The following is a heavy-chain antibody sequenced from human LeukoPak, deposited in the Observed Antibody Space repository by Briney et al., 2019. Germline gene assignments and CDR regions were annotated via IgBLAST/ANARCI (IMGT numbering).Heavy chain of an antibody. Sequence: SETLSLTCAVYGGSFSGYYWSWIRQPPGKGLEWIGEINHSGSTNYNPSLKSRVTISVDTSKNQFSLKLSSVTAADTAVYYCARAGDSSGYYYFDYWGQGPWSPSPQ. CDR1: GGSFSGYY. CDR2: INHSGST. CDR3: ARAGDSSGYYYFDY. J-gene: IGHJ4*02. V-gene: IGHV4-34*01. D-gene: IGHD3-22*01.